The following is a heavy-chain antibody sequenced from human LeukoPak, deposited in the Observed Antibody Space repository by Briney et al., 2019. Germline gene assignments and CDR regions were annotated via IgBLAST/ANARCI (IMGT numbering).Heavy chain of an antibody. CDR2: INYSGST. D-gene: IGHD1-26*01. CDR1: GGSISSYY. V-gene: IGHV4-59*01. Sequence: PSETLSLTCTVSGGSISSYYWSWIRQPPGKGLEWIGYINYSGSTNYNPSLKSRVTISVDTSKNQFSLKLSSVTAADTAVYYCARDGGMGALDYWGQGTLVTVSS. J-gene: IGHJ4*02. CDR3: ARDGGMGALDY.